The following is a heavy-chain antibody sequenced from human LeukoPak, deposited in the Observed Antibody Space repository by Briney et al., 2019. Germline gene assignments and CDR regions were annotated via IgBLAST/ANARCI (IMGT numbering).Heavy chain of an antibody. CDR1: GYTFTGYY. D-gene: IGHD3-22*01. Sequence: ASVKVSCRTSGYTFTGYYMHWVRQAPGQGLGWMGWINPHSGDTKYAQNFQGRVAITRDIANSTAYMEMSSLTSDDTAVYYCATGSEITGLLRPFDYRGQGTLVTVSS. CDR3: ATGSEITGLLRPFDY. V-gene: IGHV1-2*02. J-gene: IGHJ4*02. CDR2: INPHSGDT.